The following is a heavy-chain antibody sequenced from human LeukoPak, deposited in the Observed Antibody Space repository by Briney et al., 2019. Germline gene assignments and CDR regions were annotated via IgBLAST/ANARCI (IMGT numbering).Heavy chain of an antibody. Sequence: SETLSLTCTVSGGSISSYYWSWIRKPPGKGLEWIGYIYYSGSTNYNPSLKSRVTISVDTSKNQFSLKLTSVTAADTAVYYCARHRGRAFDYWGQGTLVTVSS. CDR3: ARHRGRAFDY. D-gene: IGHD2-15*01. J-gene: IGHJ4*02. V-gene: IGHV4-59*08. CDR1: GGSISSYY. CDR2: IYYSGST.